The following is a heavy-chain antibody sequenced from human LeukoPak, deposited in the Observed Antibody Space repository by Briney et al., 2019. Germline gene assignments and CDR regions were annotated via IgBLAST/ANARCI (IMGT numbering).Heavy chain of an antibody. CDR1: GFNVSNNY. CDR3: ARDSDIVVVPAALHP. CDR2: IFSSGPT. Sequence: GGSLRLSCAASGFNVSNNYMNWVRQAPGKGLEWVSVIFSSGPTYYADSVKGRFTISRDNAKNSLYLQMNSLRAEDTAVYYCARDSDIVVVPAALHPWGQGTLVTVSS. V-gene: IGHV3-53*01. J-gene: IGHJ5*02. D-gene: IGHD2-2*01.